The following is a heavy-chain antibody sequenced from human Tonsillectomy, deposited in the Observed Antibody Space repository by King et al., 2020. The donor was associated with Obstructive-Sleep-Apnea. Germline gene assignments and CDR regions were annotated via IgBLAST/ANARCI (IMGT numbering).Heavy chain of an antibody. CDR3: AKGLRYFDWFKGYYIDY. CDR2: ISWNSGSI. D-gene: IGHD3-9*01. V-gene: IGHV3-9*01. Sequence: VQLVESGGGLVQPGRSLRLSCAASGFTFDGYAMHWVRQAPGKGLEWGSGISWNSGSIGYADSVKGRFAISRDNAKNSLSLQMNSLRAEDTALYFCAKGLRYFDWFKGYYIDYWGQGTLVTVSS. CDR1: GFTFDGYA. J-gene: IGHJ4*02.